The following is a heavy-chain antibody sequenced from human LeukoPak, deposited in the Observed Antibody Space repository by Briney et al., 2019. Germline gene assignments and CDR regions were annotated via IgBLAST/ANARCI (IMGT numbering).Heavy chain of an antibody. CDR3: AKGQLWSGVAYFDY. V-gene: IGHV3-23*01. J-gene: IGHJ4*02. Sequence: PGGSLTLSCAPSRLTFSTFATSWVRHAPEEGREWVSLISASGGNTYYADSMKGRLTISRDNSKNTLYLQMSSLRAEDTAVYYCAKGQLWSGVAYFDYWGQGTLATVSS. CDR1: RLTFSTFA. D-gene: IGHD3-10*01. CDR2: ISASGGNT.